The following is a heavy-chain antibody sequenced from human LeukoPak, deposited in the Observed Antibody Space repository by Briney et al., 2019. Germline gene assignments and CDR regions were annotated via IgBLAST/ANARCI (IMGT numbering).Heavy chain of an antibody. V-gene: IGHV3-30*18. CDR3: AKGDPADY. CDR2: ISYDGSNK. J-gene: IGHJ4*02. Sequence: VGSLRLSCAASGFTFSSYGMHWVRQAPGKGLEWVAVISYDGSNKYYADSVKGRFTISRDNSKNTLYLQMNSLGAEDTAVYYCAKGDPADYWGQGTLVTVSS. CDR1: GFTFSSYG.